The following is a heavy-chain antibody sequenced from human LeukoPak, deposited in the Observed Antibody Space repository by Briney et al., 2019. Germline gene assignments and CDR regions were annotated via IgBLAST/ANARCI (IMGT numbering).Heavy chain of an antibody. V-gene: IGHV1-18*01. CDR1: GYTFSTYG. CDR2: ISTSNGDT. Sequence: GASVKVSCKASGYTFSTYGISWVRQAPGQGLEWMGWISTSNGDTKYAQKLQGRVTMTTDTSTSTAYMELRNLRSDDTAVYYCARDRVGIAAAGTAFPQPFDYWGQGTLVTVSS. CDR3: ARDRVGIAAAGTAFPQPFDY. J-gene: IGHJ4*02. D-gene: IGHD6-13*01.